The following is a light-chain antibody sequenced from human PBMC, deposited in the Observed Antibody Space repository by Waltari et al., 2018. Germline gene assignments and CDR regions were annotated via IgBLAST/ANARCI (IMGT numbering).Light chain of an antibody. J-gene: IGKJ1*01. V-gene: IGKV1-5*03. Sequence: DIQMTQSPTALSASGGDRVTITCRASQSISNWLAWYQHKPGKAPKLLIYKASTLESGVPSRFSGSESETEFTLTSSSLQPDDSATYYCQQHYTYSWTFGQGTKVEIK. CDR1: QSISNW. CDR3: QQHYTYSWT. CDR2: KAS.